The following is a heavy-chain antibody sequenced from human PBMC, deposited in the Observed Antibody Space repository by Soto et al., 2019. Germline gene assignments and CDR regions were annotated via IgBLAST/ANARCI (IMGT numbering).Heavy chain of an antibody. V-gene: IGHV4-31*03. CDR2: IYYCGRT. Sequence: QVQLQESGPGLVKPSQTLSLTCTVSGGSISSGGHYWSWIRQHQGKGLEWIGYIYYCGRTYYNPHLKSRVIISVDTSKNQFSLKLSSVTAADTAVYYCARVVGFSVMDVWGQGTTVTVSS. CDR3: ARVVGFSVMDV. J-gene: IGHJ6*02. CDR1: GGSISSGGHY. D-gene: IGHD3-10*01.